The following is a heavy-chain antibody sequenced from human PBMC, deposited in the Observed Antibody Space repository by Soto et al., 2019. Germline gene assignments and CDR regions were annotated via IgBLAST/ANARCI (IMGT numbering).Heavy chain of an antibody. J-gene: IGHJ4*02. V-gene: IGHV4-59*01. D-gene: IGHD6-13*01. CDR3: ARSPIEAVVKGDFDY. CDR2: IYYSGST. CDR1: GGSINSYY. Sequence: QVQLQESGPGLVKPSETLSLTCSVSGGSINSYYWSWIRQPRGKGLEWIGYIYYSGSTNYNPSLKSRITISVATSKNQFSLRLSSVTAADTAVYYCARSPIEAVVKGDFDYWGQGILVTVSS.